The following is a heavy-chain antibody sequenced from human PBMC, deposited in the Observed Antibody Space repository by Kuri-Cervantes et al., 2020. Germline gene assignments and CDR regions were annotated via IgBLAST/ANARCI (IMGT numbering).Heavy chain of an antibody. D-gene: IGHD3-16*01. V-gene: IGHV3-33*08. CDR3: ARGRGGDY. CDR2: IWYDGSSK. CDR1: GFTFSNYG. Sequence: GGSLRLSCAASGFTFSNYGMHWVRQAPGKGLEWVAVIWYDGSSKYYGDSVKGRFTISRDNSKYTLYLQMSSLRVEDTAVYYCARGRGGDYWGQGTLVTSPQ. J-gene: IGHJ4*02.